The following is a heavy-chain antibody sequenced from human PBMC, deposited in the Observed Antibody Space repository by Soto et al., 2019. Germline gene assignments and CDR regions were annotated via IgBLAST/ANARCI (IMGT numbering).Heavy chain of an antibody. CDR3: ARVQALYYYDSSGYYIPALYYFDY. CDR2: IYYSGST. Sequence: SETLSLTCTVSGGSISSSSYYWGWIRQPPGKGLEWIGSIYYSGSTYYNPSLKSRVNISVDTSKNQFSLKLRSVTSADTALYYCARVQALYYYDSSGYYIPALYYFDYWGQGTLVTVSS. D-gene: IGHD3-22*01. J-gene: IGHJ4*02. CDR1: GGSISSSSYY. V-gene: IGHV4-39*01.